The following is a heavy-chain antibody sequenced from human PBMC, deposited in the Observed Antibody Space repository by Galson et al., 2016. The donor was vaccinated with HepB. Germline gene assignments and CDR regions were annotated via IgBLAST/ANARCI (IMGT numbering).Heavy chain of an antibody. V-gene: IGHV4-59*01. D-gene: IGHD2-2*01. CDR1: GVPISPSY. CDR3: ARYFCPNNSCYHFDY. CDR2: IHYAGST. J-gene: IGHJ4*02. Sequence: SETLSLTCAVSGVPISPSYWSWIRQPPGKGLEWIGFIHYAGSTRYNPSLKSRVAMSVDTSKNQFSLILTSVTAADTAVYFCARYFCPNNSCYHFDYWGQGTLVTVSS.